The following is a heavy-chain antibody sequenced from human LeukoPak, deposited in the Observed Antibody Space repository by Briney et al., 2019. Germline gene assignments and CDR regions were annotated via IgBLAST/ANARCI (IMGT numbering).Heavy chain of an antibody. CDR1: GGSISSYY. V-gene: IGHV4-59*12. J-gene: IGHJ5*02. D-gene: IGHD6-13*01. Sequence: SETLSLTCTVSGGSISSYYWSWIRQSPGKGLECIGYIHYTGSTNYNPSLKSRVTTSVDTSKNQFSLKLSSVPAADTAVYYCATSLYVYSSSGNDWFDPWGQGTLVTVSS. CDR2: IHYTGST. CDR3: ATSLYVYSSSGNDWFDP.